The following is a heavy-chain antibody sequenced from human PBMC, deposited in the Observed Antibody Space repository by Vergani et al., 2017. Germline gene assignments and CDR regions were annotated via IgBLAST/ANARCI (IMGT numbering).Heavy chain of an antibody. Sequence: EVQLLESGGGSAQPGESLRLSCVASGFTSTAHGLNWVRQAPGKGLEWVSSISSSSSYIYYADSVKGRFTISRDNAKNSLYLQMNSLRAEDTAVYYCARDASSWYGDYWGQGTLVTVSS. CDR3: ARDASSWYGDY. D-gene: IGHD6-13*01. CDR2: ISSSSSYI. V-gene: IGHV3-21*01. CDR1: GFTSTAHG. J-gene: IGHJ4*02.